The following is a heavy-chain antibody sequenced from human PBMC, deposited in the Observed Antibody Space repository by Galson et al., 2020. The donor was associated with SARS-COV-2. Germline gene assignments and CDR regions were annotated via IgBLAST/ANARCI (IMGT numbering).Heavy chain of an antibody. V-gene: IGHV1-3*04. CDR3: AKEGDSGYDLEY. CDR2: INTGNGHT. D-gene: IGHD5-12*01. CDR1: GYNFNKYD. Sequence: ASVKVPCKASGYNFNKYDMHWVRQAPGQGLEWMASINTGNGHTKYSQKFQGGVTVTRDTSATTVYMELRSLRFEDTAIYYCAKEGDSGYDLEYWGQGTLVAVSS. J-gene: IGHJ4*02.